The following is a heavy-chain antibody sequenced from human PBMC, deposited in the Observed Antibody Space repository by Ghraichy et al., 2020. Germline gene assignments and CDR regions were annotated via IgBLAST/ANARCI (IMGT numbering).Heavy chain of an antibody. D-gene: IGHD6-13*01. J-gene: IGHJ1*01. Sequence: GGSLRLSCAASGFTFSSYAMHWVRQAPGKGLEWVAVISYDGSNKYYADSVKGRFTISRDNSKNTLYLQMNSLRAEDTAVYYCAREYSSSWYPPAEYFQHWGQGTLVTVSS. CDR1: GFTFSSYA. CDR2: ISYDGSNK. CDR3: AREYSSSWYPPAEYFQH. V-gene: IGHV3-30-3*01.